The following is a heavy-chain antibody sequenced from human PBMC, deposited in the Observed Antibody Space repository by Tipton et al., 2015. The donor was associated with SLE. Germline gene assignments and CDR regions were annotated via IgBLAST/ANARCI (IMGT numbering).Heavy chain of an antibody. CDR1: GFIVSRNY. CDR2: IYRGSNT. J-gene: IGHJ1*01. CDR3: ATLFSESGSWYEYVQY. D-gene: IGHD6-13*01. Sequence: SLRLSCAASGFIVSRNYMSWVRQAPGKGLEWVSVIYRGSNTYYADSVRGRFTTSRDNSKNTLYLQMNSLRAEDTAVYYCATLFSESGSWYEYVQYWGQGTLVTVSS. V-gene: IGHV3-53*05.